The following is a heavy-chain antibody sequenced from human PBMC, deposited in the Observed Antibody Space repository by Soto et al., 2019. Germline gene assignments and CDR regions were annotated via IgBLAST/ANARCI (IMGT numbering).Heavy chain of an antibody. CDR2: IYWDDSK. J-gene: IGHJ4*02. V-gene: IGHV2-5*02. Sequence: QITLKESGPTLVKPTQTLTLTCTFSGFSLSTDKVGVGWICQPPGKALDWLAVIYWDDSKTYSPSLKSRLTITKDTSKNQVVLTMTNMDPVDTDTYYCAHAYGGRSLYWGQGTLVTVSS. CDR3: AHAYGGRSLY. D-gene: IGHD1-26*01. CDR1: GFSLSTDKVG.